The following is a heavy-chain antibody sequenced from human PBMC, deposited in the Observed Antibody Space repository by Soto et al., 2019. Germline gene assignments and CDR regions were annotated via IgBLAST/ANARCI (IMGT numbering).Heavy chain of an antibody. CDR2: ISYDGSNK. D-gene: IGHD6-13*01. J-gene: IGHJ6*02. CDR3: AKDSYSSSWYWTYGMDV. Sequence: PGGSLRLSCAASGFTFSSYGMHWVRQAPGKGLEWVAVISYDGSNKYYADSVKGRFTISRGNSKNTLYLQMNSLRAEDTAVYYCAKDSYSSSWYWTYGMDVWGQGTTVTVSS. V-gene: IGHV3-30*18. CDR1: GFTFSSYG.